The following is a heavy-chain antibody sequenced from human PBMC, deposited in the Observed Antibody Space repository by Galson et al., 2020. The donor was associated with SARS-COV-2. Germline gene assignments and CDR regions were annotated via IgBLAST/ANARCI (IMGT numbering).Heavy chain of an antibody. V-gene: IGHV2-70*01. CDR2: IDWDDDK. CDR1: GFSLSTSGMC. D-gene: IGHD3-9*01. CDR3: ARMPYDILTGYRHFDY. Sequence: SGPTLVKPTQTLTLTCTFSGFSLSTSGMCVSWIRQPPGKALEWLALIDWDDDKYYSTSLKTRLTISKDTSKNQVVLTMTNMDPVDTATYYCARMPYDILTGYRHFDYWCQGTLVTVSS. J-gene: IGHJ4*02.